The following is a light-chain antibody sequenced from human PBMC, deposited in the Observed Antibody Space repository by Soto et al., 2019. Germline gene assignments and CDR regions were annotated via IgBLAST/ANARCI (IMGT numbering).Light chain of an antibody. CDR3: HQYYSTPST. CDR2: WSS. CDR1: QSVLYNSINKNY. J-gene: IGKJ3*01. V-gene: IGKV4-1*01. Sequence: DIVMTQSPDSLAVSLGERATINCKSSQSVLYNSINKNYLAWYQQKPGQPPKLIIYWSSTRESGVPDRFSGSGSGTDFTLTISSLQAEDVAIYFCHQYYSTPSTFGHGTKVDI.